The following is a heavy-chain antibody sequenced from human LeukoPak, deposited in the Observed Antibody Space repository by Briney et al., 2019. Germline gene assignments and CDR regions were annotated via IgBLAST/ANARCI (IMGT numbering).Heavy chain of an antibody. Sequence: ASVKVSCKASGYTFTSYGISWVRQAPGQGLEWMGWISAYNGNTNYAQKLQGRVTMTTDTSTSTAYMELRSLRSDDTAVYYCARDLCSSTSCYVREAYSSGWYALPGYWGQGTLVTVSS. D-gene: IGHD2-2*01. V-gene: IGHV1-18*01. CDR3: ARDLCSSTSCYVREAYSSGWYALPGY. J-gene: IGHJ4*02. CDR1: GYTFTSYG. CDR2: ISAYNGNT.